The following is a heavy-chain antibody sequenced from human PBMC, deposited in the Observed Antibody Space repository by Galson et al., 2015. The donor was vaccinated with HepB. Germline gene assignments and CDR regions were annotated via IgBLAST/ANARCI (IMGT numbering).Heavy chain of an antibody. D-gene: IGHD4-17*01. CDR3: ARGAYGDYLYWQHHYFYYYMGD. V-gene: IGHV1-69*13. CDR1: GGTISDFA. J-gene: IGHJ6*03. Sequence: SVKVSCKASGGTISDFAVNWVRQAPGQGLEWMGGFIPEFVAATYAPKFQGRVTINVDDTTSTANMELNSLRSEDTAVYYCARGAYGDYLYWQHHYFYYYMGDWGTGTTVIVS. CDR2: FIPEFVAA.